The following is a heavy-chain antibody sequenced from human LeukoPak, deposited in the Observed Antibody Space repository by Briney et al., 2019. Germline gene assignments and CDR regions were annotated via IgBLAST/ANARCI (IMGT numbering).Heavy chain of an antibody. CDR2: MNPNSGNI. J-gene: IGHJ4*02. Sequence: GASVKVSCKASGYTFTSYDINWVRQATGQGLEWMGWMNPNSGNIGYAQKFQGRVTMTRNTSISTAYMELSGRRSEETAVYYCARGLSAGSYYDFWSGYYLGYWGQGTLVTVSS. V-gene: IGHV1-8*01. CDR3: ARGLSAGSYYDFWSGYYLGY. D-gene: IGHD3-3*01. CDR1: GYTFTSYD.